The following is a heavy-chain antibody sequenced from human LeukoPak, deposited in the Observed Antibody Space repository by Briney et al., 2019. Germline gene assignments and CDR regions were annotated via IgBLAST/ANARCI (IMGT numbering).Heavy chain of an antibody. J-gene: IGHJ4*02. CDR3: ARNIATGGTGDY. D-gene: IGHD6-13*01. CDR2: IYPGDSDT. Sequence: GESLRISCXGSGYSFTSYWIGWVRQMPGKGLEWMGIIYPGDSDTRYSPSFQGQVTISADKSINTAYLQWSSLRASDTAMYFCARNIATGGTGDYWGQGTLVTVSS. V-gene: IGHV5-51*01. CDR1: GYSFTSYW.